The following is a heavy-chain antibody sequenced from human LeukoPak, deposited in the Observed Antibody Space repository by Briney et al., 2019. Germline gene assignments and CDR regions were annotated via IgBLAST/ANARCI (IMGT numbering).Heavy chain of an antibody. J-gene: IGHJ6*03. D-gene: IGHD1-26*01. CDR1: GGSISSSSYY. Sequence: PSETLSLTCTVSGGSISSSSYYWGWIRQPPGKGLEWIGSIYYSGSTYYNPSLKSRVTISVDTSKNQFSLKLSSVTAADTAVYYCSSGSYSFYYMDVWGKGTTVTVSS. V-gene: IGHV4-39*07. CDR2: IYYSGST. CDR3: SSGSYSFYYMDV.